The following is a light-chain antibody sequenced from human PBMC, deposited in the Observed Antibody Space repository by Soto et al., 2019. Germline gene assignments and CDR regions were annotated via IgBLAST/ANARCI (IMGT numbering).Light chain of an antibody. CDR1: QSVSSD. V-gene: IGKV3D-15*01. CDR3: QQYNSWPFT. J-gene: IGKJ3*01. Sequence: IVITQSPATLSVTPGERATLSCRASQSVSSDLAWYQQKPGQAPRLLIYGASTRATGIPARFSGSGSGTEFTLTISSLQSEDFAVYYCQQYNSWPFTFGPGTKVDIK. CDR2: GAS.